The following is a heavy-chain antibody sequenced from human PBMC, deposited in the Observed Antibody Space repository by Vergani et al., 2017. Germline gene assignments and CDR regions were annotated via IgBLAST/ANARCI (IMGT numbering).Heavy chain of an antibody. V-gene: IGHV3-30*02. CDR2: LRYDGSNE. CDR1: GFSFSTYG. J-gene: IGHJ6*03. CDR3: AKVPGYSYGESYYYYYYMDV. Sequence: QVQLVESGGGVVQPGGSLRLSCAASGFSFSTYGMHWVRQAPGRGLEWVAFLRYDGSNEYYGDAVKGRFIISRDNSKNTLYLQMNSLRAEDTAVYYCAKVPGYSYGESYYYYYYMDVWGKGTTVTVSS. D-gene: IGHD5-18*01.